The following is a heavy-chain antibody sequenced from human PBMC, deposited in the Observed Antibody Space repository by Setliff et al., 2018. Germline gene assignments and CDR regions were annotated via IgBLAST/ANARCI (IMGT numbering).Heavy chain of an antibody. CDR3: ARERYFDWFFED. J-gene: IGHJ4*02. D-gene: IGHD3-9*01. CDR2: IHASGSP. Sequence: SETLSLTCTVSGGSITSGSFYWSWIRQPAGMKLEWIGRIHASGSPDYNPSLKSRVTISRDTSTNQFSLKLSSVTAADTAVYYCARERYFDWFFEDWGQGTLVTVSS. CDR1: GGSITSGSFY. V-gene: IGHV4-61*02.